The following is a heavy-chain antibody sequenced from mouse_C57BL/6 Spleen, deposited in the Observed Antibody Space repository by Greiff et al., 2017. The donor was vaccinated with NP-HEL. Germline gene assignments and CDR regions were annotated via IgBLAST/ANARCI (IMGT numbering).Heavy chain of an antibody. D-gene: IGHD1-1*01. CDR2: IYPGDGDT. CDR3: ARGGIYYGSSYVDYAMDY. J-gene: IGHJ4*01. V-gene: IGHV1-80*01. Sequence: VKLMESGAELVKPGASVKISCKASGYAFSSYWMNWVKQRPGKGLEWIGQIYPGDGDTNYNGKFKGKATLTADKSSSTAYMQLSSLTSEDSAVYFCARGGIYYGSSYVDYAMDYWGQGTSVTVSS. CDR1: GYAFSSYW.